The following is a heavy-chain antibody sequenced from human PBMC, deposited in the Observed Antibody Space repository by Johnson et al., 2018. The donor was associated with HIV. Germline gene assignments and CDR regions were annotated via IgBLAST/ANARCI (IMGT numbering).Heavy chain of an antibody. Sequence: QVQLVESGGGVVQPGRSLRLSCAASGFTFSSYGMHWVRQAPGKGLEWVAVISYDGSNKYYADSVKGRFTISRDNSKNTLHLQMNSLRAEDTAVYFCARGSRYTHDNDDVYLLQAFDIWGQGTMVTVSS. CDR2: ISYDGSNK. CDR3: ARGSRYTHDNDDVYLLQAFDI. CDR1: GFTFSSYG. V-gene: IGHV3-30*03. J-gene: IGHJ3*02. D-gene: IGHD3-16*01.